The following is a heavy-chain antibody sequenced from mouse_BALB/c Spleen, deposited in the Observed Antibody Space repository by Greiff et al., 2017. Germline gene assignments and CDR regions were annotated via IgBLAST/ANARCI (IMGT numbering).Heavy chain of an antibody. CDR3: ARGRDYYGSGAWFAY. J-gene: IGHJ3*01. Sequence: EVMLVESGGGLVQPGGSLRLSCATSGFTFTDYYMSWVRQPPGKALEWLGFIRNKANGYTTEYSASVKGRFTISRDNSQSILYLQMNTLRAEDSATYYCARGRDYYGSGAWFAYWGQGTLVTVSA. CDR1: GFTFTDYY. CDR2: IRNKANGYTT. D-gene: IGHD1-1*01. V-gene: IGHV7-3*02.